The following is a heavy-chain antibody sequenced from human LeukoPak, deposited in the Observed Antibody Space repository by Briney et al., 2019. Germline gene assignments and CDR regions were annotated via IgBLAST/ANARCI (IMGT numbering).Heavy chain of an antibody. CDR3: AREIAAADDPNFDY. V-gene: IGHV6-1*01. CDR2: TYYRSEWYN. D-gene: IGHD6-13*01. CDR1: GDSVSSNSAA. J-gene: IGHJ4*02. Sequence: SQTLSLTCAISGDSVSSNSAAWNWVRQSPSRGLEWLGRTYYRSEWYNDYAVSVKSRLTINPDTSKNQFSLQLNSVTPEDTAVYYCAREIAAADDPNFDYWGQGTLVTVSS.